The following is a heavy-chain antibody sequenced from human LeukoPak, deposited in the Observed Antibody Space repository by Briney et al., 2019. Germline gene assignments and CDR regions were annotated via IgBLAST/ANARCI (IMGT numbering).Heavy chain of an antibody. Sequence: GGSLRLSCAASGFTFDDYAMHWVRQAPGKGLEWVSGISWNSGSIGYADSVKGRFTISRDNAKNSLYLQMNSLGAEDTALYYCAKDIAAAGSYFDYWGQGTLVTVSS. J-gene: IGHJ4*02. CDR1: GFTFDDYA. V-gene: IGHV3-9*01. D-gene: IGHD6-13*01. CDR3: AKDIAAAGSYFDY. CDR2: ISWNSGSI.